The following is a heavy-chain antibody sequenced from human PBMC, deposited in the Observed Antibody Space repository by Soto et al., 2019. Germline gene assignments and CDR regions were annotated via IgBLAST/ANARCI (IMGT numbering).Heavy chain of an antibody. J-gene: IGHJ5*02. D-gene: IGHD3-3*01. V-gene: IGHV5-51*01. CDR3: ARSTYYDCWSGYYAETNNWFDP. CDR2: IYPGDSDT. CDR1: GYSFTSYW. Sequence: GESLKISCKGSGYSFTSYWIGWVRQMPGKGLEWMGIIYPGDSDTRYSPSFQGQVTISADKSISTAYLQWSSLKASDTAMYYCARSTYYDCWSGYYAETNNWFDPWGQGTLVTVSS.